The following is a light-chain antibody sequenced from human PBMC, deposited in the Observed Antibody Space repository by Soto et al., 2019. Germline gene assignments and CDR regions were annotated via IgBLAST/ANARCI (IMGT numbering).Light chain of an antibody. Sequence: VLTQPPSASGTPGQRVTLSCSGSSSNIGSNTVNWYQQLPGTAPKLLIYSNNQRPSGVPDRFSGSKSGTSASLAISGLQSEDEADYYCAAWDDSLNVVFGGGTKLTVL. CDR1: SSNIGSNT. J-gene: IGLJ2*01. CDR2: SNN. CDR3: AAWDDSLNVV. V-gene: IGLV1-44*01.